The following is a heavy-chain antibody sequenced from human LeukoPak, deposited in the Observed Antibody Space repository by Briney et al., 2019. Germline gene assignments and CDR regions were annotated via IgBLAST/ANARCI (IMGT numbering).Heavy chain of an antibody. CDR3: ARLTEVYEVAYYHYYGMDV. Sequence: PSETLSLTCTVSGGSISSSSYYWGWIRQPPGKGLEWIGSIYYSGSTYYNPSLQSRVTISVDTSRNQFSLRLSSVTAADTAVYYCARLTEVYEVAYYHYYGMDVWGQGTTVTVSS. D-gene: IGHD2-15*01. V-gene: IGHV4-39*01. CDR1: GGSISSSSYY. J-gene: IGHJ6*02. CDR2: IYYSGST.